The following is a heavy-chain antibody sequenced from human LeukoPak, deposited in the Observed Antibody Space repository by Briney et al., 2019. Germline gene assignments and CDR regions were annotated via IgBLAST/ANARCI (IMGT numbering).Heavy chain of an antibody. J-gene: IGHJ4*02. CDR3: AGVDGQNFIEF. D-gene: IGHD5-24*01. Sequence: SETLSLTCTVSGGSISSSSYYWGWIRQPPGKGLEWIGSIYYSGSTYYNPSLKSRVTISVDTSKNLFSLQLNSVTPEDTAVYFCAGVDGQNFIEFWGQGTQVTVSS. V-gene: IGHV4-39*07. CDR2: IYYSGST. CDR1: GGSISSSSYY.